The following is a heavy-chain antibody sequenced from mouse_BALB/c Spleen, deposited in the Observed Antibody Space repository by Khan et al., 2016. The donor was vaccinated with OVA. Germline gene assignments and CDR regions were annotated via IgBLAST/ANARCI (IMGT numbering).Heavy chain of an antibody. Sequence: QVRLQQSGAELVKPGASVRLSCKASGYTFTSYYLYWVKQRPGQGLEWIGAINPSNGGTNFNEKFQSKATLTVDKSSSTAYMQLSSLTSEDSAIYCCTRSGYGTFAYWGQGTLVTVSA. CDR2: INPSNGGT. CDR1: GYTFTSYY. V-gene: IGHV1S81*02. CDR3: TRSGYGTFAY. D-gene: IGHD2-1*01. J-gene: IGHJ3*01.